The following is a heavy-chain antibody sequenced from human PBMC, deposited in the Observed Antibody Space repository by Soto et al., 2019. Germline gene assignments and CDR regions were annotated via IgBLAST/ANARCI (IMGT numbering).Heavy chain of an antibody. Sequence: QVQRVQSGSEVKKPGSSVKVSCKASGGSFSSNPISWVRQAPGQGLDWMAGIIPIFATVDYAQKFQGRVRIYADESTSTAYQELTSLRSEDPSVSFCARWGRGYSSAPRYYFDYWGQGTLVTVS. D-gene: IGHD5-18*01. V-gene: IGHV1-69*01. CDR1: GGSFSSNP. CDR3: ARWGRGYSSAPRYYFDY. CDR2: IIPIFATV. J-gene: IGHJ4*02.